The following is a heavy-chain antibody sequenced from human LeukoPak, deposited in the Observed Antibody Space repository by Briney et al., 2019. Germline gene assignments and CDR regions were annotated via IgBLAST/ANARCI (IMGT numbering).Heavy chain of an antibody. D-gene: IGHD6-13*01. CDR3: ARGSWSAAGTGAFDI. Sequence: SETLSLTCTVSGGSTSSSSYYWGWIRQPPGKGLEWIGSIYYSGSTNYNPSLKSRVTISVDTSKNQFSLKLSSVTAADTAVYYCARGSWSAAGTGAFDIWGQGTMVTVSS. CDR1: GGSTSSSSYY. J-gene: IGHJ3*02. V-gene: IGHV4-39*07. CDR2: IYYSGST.